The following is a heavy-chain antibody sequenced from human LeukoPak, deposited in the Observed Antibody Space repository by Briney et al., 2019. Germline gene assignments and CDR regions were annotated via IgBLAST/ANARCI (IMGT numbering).Heavy chain of an antibody. V-gene: IGHV4-59*01. CDR3: ARSQQLIRTFDY. Sequence: SETLSLTCTVSGDSISPYYWSWIRHPPGKGLEWIGYIYYSGDTNYNPSLKSRVTMSVDTSKNQLSLKLSSVTAADTAVYYCARSQQLIRTFDYWGQGTLVTVSS. D-gene: IGHD6-13*01. CDR2: IYYSGDT. CDR1: GDSISPYY. J-gene: IGHJ4*02.